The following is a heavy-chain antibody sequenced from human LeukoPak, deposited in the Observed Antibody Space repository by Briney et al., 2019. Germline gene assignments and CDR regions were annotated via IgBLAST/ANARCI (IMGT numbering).Heavy chain of an antibody. CDR1: GFTFSSYG. V-gene: IGHV3-23*01. D-gene: IGHD5-12*01. J-gene: IGHJ3*02. CDR3: APRPASGYLGGDAFDI. CDR2: ISGSGGST. Sequence: GGSLRLSCAASGFTFSSYGMSWVRQAPGKGLEWVSAISGSGGSTYYADSVKGRFTISRDNSKNTLYLQMNSLRAEDTAVYYCAPRPASGYLGGDAFDIWGQGTMVTVSS.